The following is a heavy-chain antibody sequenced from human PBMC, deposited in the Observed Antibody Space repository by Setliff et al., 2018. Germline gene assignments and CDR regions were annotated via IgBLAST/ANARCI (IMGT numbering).Heavy chain of an antibody. J-gene: IGHJ4*02. Sequence: PGESLKISCAASGFTFSNYWMHWVRQAPGKGLEWVGRIRTKTDGGTADYAAPVKGRFIISRDDSKNLVFLQMNSLKTEDTAVYYCATGLGQYFDYWGQGTLVTVSS. V-gene: IGHV3-15*01. CDR3: ATGLGQYFDY. CDR2: IRTKTDGGTA. D-gene: IGHD3-9*01. CDR1: GFTFSNYW.